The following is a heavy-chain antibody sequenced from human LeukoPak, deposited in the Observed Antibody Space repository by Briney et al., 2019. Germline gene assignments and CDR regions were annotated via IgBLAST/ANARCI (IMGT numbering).Heavy chain of an antibody. CDR2: ISSSSSTI. Sequence: GGSLRLSCAASGFTFSSYSRNRVRQAPGKGLEWVSYISSSSSTIYYADSVKGRFTISRDNAKNSLYLQMNSLRDEDTAVYYCARGGGSSWYTAFDIWGQGTMVTVSS. D-gene: IGHD6-13*01. V-gene: IGHV3-48*02. J-gene: IGHJ3*02. CDR3: ARGGGSSWYTAFDI. CDR1: GFTFSSYS.